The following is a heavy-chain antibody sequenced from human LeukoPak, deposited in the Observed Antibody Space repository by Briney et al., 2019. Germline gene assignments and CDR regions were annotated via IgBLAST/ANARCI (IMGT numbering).Heavy chain of an antibody. V-gene: IGHV3-48*04. J-gene: IGHJ4*02. Sequence: GGSLRLSCAASRFTFSIFAMNWVRQAPGKGLEWLSYISSSSSTIYYADSVKGRFTISRDNAKNSLYLQMNSLRAEDTAVYYCARDSGGYGDYDYWGQGTLVTVSS. CDR1: RFTFSIFA. CDR2: ISSSSSTI. CDR3: ARDSGGYGDYDY. D-gene: IGHD4-17*01.